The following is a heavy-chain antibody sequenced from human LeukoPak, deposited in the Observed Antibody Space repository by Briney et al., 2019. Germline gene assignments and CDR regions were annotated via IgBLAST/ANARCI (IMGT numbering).Heavy chain of an antibody. CDR1: GYTFTSYY. V-gene: IGHV1-46*03. CDR3: ARDNYYGSGSYYSDY. D-gene: IGHD3-10*01. Sequence: GASVKVSCKASGYTFTSYYIHWVRQAPGQGHEWMGIINPSGGSTSYAQKFQGRVNMTRDTSTSTVYMELSSLRSEDTAVYYCARDNYYGSGSYYSDYWGQGTLVTVSS. CDR2: INPSGGST. J-gene: IGHJ4*02.